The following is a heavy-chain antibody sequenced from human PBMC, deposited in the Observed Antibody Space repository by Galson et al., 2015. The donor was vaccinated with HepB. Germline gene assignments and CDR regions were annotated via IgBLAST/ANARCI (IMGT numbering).Heavy chain of an antibody. D-gene: IGHD2-2*01. CDR1: GGTFSSYA. V-gene: IGHV1-69*13. CDR2: IIPIFGTA. CDR3: ARDQGVCSSTSCSPDAFDI. Sequence: SVKVSCKASGGTFSSYAISWVRQAPGQGLEWMGGIIPIFGTANYAQKFQGRVTITADESTSTAYMELSSLRSEDTAVYYCARDQGVCSSTSCSPDAFDIWGQGTMVTVSS. J-gene: IGHJ3*02.